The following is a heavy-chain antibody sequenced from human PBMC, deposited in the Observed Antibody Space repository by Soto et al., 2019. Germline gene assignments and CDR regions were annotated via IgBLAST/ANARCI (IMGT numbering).Heavy chain of an antibody. CDR2: VCSSWCA. J-gene: IGHJ4*02. CDR3: LRVVEAATGHSDFDS. CDR1: GGSIDNSHSF. D-gene: IGHD3-22*01. V-gene: IGHV4-39*01. Sequence: PSETLSLTCDVSGGSIDNSHSFWSWIRQPPGQGLEFIGSVCSSWCAYYNPTLKSRIPVSVDTSKNQLSLRVNSVTAADTAVYYCLRVVEAATGHSDFDSWGQGIRVTVSS.